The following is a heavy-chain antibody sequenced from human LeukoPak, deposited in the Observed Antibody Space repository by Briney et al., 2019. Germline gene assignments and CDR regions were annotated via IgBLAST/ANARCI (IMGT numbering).Heavy chain of an antibody. CDR2: INHSGST. D-gene: IGHD1-1*01. CDR1: GGSFSGYY. V-gene: IGHV4-34*01. J-gene: IGHJ4*02. CDR3: ARRLRVPAGVDD. Sequence: SETLSLTCAVYGGSFSGYYWSWIRQPPGKGLEWIGEINHSGSTNYNPSLKSRVTISVDTSKNQFSLKLSSVTAADTAVYYCARRLRVPAGVDDWGQGTLVTVSS.